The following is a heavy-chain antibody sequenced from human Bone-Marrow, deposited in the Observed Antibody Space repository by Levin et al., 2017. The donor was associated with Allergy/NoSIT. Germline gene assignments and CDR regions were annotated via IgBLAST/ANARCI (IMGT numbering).Heavy chain of an antibody. CDR2: IYSSGTT. V-gene: IGHV4-59*01. CDR3: ARDRAIEGDTVYYYGMDV. Sequence: SQTLSLTCTVSGGSISSYFWSWIRQPPGKGLEWIGHIYSSGTTNHNPSLRSRVTISVDTSKNQFSLKLSSVTAADTAVYYCARDRAIEGDTVYYYGMDVWGQGTTVTVSS. CDR1: GGSISSYF. J-gene: IGHJ6*01. D-gene: IGHD1-26*01.